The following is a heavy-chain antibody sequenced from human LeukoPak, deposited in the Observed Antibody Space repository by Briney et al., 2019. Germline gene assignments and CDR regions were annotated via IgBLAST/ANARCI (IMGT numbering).Heavy chain of an antibody. V-gene: IGHV1-24*01. CDR2: FDPEDGET. Sequence: GASVKVSCKVSGYTLTELSMHWVRQAPGKGLEWMGGFDPEDGETIYAQKFQGRVTMTEDTSTDTAYMELSSLRSEDTAVYYCTTEHNYYDSSGYFAYFDYWGQGTLVTVSS. CDR1: GYTLTELS. D-gene: IGHD3-22*01. J-gene: IGHJ4*02. CDR3: TTEHNYYDSSGYFAYFDY.